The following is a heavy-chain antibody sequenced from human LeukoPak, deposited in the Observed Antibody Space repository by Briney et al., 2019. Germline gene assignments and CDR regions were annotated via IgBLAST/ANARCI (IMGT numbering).Heavy chain of an antibody. D-gene: IGHD5-18*01. CDR3: ARVGDTAMVTFDY. CDR1: GGTFSSYA. CDR2: IIPIFGTA. V-gene: IGHV1-69*05. J-gene: IGHJ4*02. Sequence: ASVKVSCKASGGTFSSYAISWVRQAPGQGLEWMGRIIPIFGTANYAQKFQGRVTMTRDTSTSTVYMELSSLRSEDTAVYYCARVGDTAMVTFDYWGQGTLVTVSS.